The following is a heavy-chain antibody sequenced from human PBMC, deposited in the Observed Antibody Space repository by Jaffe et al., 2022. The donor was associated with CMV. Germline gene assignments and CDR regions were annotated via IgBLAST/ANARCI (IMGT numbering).Heavy chain of an antibody. CDR3: AREVVVVRGYRARGRTQTDY. Sequence: QVQLQESGPGLVKPSQTLSLTCTVSGGSISSGGYYWSWIRQHPGKGLEWIGYIYYSGSTYYNPSLKSRVTISVDTSKNQFSLKLSSVTAADTAVYYCAREVVVVRGYRARGRTQTDYWGQGTLVTVSS. D-gene: IGHD3-22*01. J-gene: IGHJ4*02. CDR1: GGSISSGGYY. CDR2: IYYSGST. V-gene: IGHV4-31*03.